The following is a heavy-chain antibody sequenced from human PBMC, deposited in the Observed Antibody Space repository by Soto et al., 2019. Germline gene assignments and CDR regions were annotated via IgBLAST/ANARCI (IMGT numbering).Heavy chain of an antibody. CDR2: INHSGST. Sequence: SETLSLTCAVYGGSFSGYYWSWIRQPPGKGLEWIGEINHSGSTNYNPSLKSRVTISVDTSKNQFSLKLSSVTAADTAVYYCARRLRGFDYWGQGTLVTVSS. CDR1: GGSFSGYY. D-gene: IGHD4-17*01. V-gene: IGHV4-34*01. J-gene: IGHJ4*02. CDR3: ARRLRGFDY.